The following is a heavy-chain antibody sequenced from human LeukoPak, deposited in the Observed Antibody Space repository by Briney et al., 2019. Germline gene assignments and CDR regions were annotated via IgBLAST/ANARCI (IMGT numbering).Heavy chain of an antibody. J-gene: IGHJ5*02. V-gene: IGHV3-53*01. Sequence: PGGSLRLSCAASGFTVSSNYMSWVRQAPGKGLEWVSVIYSGGSTYYADSVKGRFTISRDNSKNTLYLQMNSLRAEDTAVYYCARDGSGYDFDHWGQGTLVTVSS. CDR2: IYSGGST. CDR1: GFTVSSNY. D-gene: IGHD5-12*01. CDR3: ARDGSGYDFDH.